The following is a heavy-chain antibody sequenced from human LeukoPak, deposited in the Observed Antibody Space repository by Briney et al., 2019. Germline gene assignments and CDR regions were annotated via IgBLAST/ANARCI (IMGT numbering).Heavy chain of an antibody. CDR3: ARGPTQLGLPGYDYYMDV. D-gene: IGHD3/OR15-3a*01. J-gene: IGHJ6*03. CDR1: GVSVYSNSAA. V-gene: IGHV6-1*01. Sequence: SQTLSLTCSICGVSVYSNSAAWNWIRQSPSRGLEWLGRSYYTSKWYNDYAVSVKSRITINPDTSKNQFSLQLNSVTPEDSAGLYCARGPTQLGLPGYDYYMDVWGKGTPVTISS. CDR2: SYYTSKWYN.